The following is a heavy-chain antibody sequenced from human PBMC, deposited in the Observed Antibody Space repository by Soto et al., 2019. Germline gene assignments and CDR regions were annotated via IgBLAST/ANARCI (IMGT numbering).Heavy chain of an antibody. CDR2: ISAYNGNT. CDR1: GYTFTSYG. V-gene: IGHV1-18*01. CDR3: AREFGEHSSSSGMDV. Sequence: ASVTVSCTASGYTFTSYGISWVRQAPGQGLEWMGWISAYNGNTNYAQKLQGRVTMTTDTSTSTAYMELRSLRSDDTAVYYCAREFGEHSSSSGMDVWGQGTTVTVSS. D-gene: IGHD6-6*01. J-gene: IGHJ6*02.